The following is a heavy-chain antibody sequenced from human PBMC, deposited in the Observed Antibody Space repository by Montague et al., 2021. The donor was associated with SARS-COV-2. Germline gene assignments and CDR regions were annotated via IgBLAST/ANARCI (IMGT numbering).Heavy chain of an antibody. J-gene: IGHJ4*02. CDR3: VRDFGILTGTAPEDY. Sequence: SLRLSCAASGFTFSSYGMHWVRQAPGKGLEWVAVIWYDGSNKYYADSVKGRFTISRDNSKNTLYLQMNSLRAEDTAVYYCVRDFGILTGTAPEDYWGQGTLVPVPS. D-gene: IGHD3-9*01. CDR2: IWYDGSNK. V-gene: IGHV3-33*01. CDR1: GFTFSSYG.